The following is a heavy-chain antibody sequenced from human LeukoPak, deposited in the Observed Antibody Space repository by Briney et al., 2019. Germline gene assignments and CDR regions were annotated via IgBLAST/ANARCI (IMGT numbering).Heavy chain of an antibody. J-gene: IGHJ4*02. Sequence: ASVKVSCKASGYTFTSYYMHWVRQAPGQGLEWMGWMNPNSGNTGYAQKFQGRVTMTRNTSISAAYMELSSLRSEDTAVYYCARSGPPDYWGQGTLVTVSS. CDR3: ARSGPPDY. V-gene: IGHV1-8*02. CDR1: GYTFTSYY. CDR2: MNPNSGNT.